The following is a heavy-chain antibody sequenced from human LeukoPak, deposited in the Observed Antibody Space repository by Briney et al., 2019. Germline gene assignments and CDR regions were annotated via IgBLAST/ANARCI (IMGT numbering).Heavy chain of an antibody. V-gene: IGHV4-34*01. CDR3: ARRWFARAYGSGSYRWSWFDP. D-gene: IGHD3-10*01. CDR2: INHSGST. Sequence: PSETLSLTCAVYGGSFSGYYWSWIRQPPGKGLEWIGEINHSGSTNYNPSLKSRVTISVDTSKNQFSLKLSSVTAADTAVYYCARRWFARAYGSGSYRWSWFDPWGQGTLVTVSS. J-gene: IGHJ5*02. CDR1: GGSFSGYY.